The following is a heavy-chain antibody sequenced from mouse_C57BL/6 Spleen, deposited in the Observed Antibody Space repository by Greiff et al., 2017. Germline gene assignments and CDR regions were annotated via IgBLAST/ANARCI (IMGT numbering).Heavy chain of an antibody. CDR3: ARGYYSNFGGYFDV. Sequence: VQLQQSGAELVKPGASVTLSCTASGFNIKDYYMHWVKQRTEQGLEWIGRIDPEDGETKYAPKFQGKATITADTSSNTAYLQLSSLTSEDTAVYYCARGYYSNFGGYFDVWGTGTTVTVSS. J-gene: IGHJ1*03. D-gene: IGHD2-5*01. V-gene: IGHV14-2*01. CDR2: IDPEDGET. CDR1: GFNIKDYY.